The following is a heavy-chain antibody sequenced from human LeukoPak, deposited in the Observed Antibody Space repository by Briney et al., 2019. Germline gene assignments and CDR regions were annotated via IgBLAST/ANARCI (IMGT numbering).Heavy chain of an antibody. V-gene: IGHV5-10-1*01. CDR1: GNRFPNYR. J-gene: IGHJ4*02. CDR2: VEPSDSYP. CDR3: ARPLTGGYTPLDY. D-gene: IGHD3-22*01. Sequence: GDPLRIHCQGSGNRFPNYRIRWVRQKPGTGLEWMGRVEPSDSYPDYSPSFQGHVTISADKAVYTAYLQWSSLKASDTAMYYCARPLTGGYTPLDYWGQGTLVTVSS.